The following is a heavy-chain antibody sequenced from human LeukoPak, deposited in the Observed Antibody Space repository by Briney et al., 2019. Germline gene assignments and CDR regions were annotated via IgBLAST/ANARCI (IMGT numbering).Heavy chain of an antibody. V-gene: IGHV4-59*08. J-gene: IGHJ6*03. D-gene: IGHD5-24*01. CDR2: ISYSGST. Sequence: SETLSLTCTVSGDSISSYYWTWIRQPPGKGLEWIGYISYSGSTNYNPSLRSRVTISEDTSKNQFSLKLSSVTAADTAVYYCARQGMATILGAYYYYMDVWGKGTTVTISS. CDR1: GDSISSYY. CDR3: ARQGMATILGAYYYYMDV.